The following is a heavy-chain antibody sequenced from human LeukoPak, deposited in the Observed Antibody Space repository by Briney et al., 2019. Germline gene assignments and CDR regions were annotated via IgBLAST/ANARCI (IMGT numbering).Heavy chain of an antibody. CDR3: AKGGDGYNYYFDY. D-gene: IGHD5-24*01. J-gene: IGHJ4*02. CDR2: ISYDGSNK. V-gene: IGHV3-30*18. Sequence: GSLRLSCAASGFTFSSYGMHWVRQAPGKGPEWVAVISYDGSNKYYADSVKGRFTISRDNSKNTLYLQMNSLRAEDTAVHYCAKGGDGYNYYFDYWGQETLVTVSS. CDR1: GFTFSSYG.